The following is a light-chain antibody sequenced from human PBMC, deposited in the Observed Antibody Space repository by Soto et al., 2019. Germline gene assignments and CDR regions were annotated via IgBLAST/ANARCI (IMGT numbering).Light chain of an antibody. CDR2: KAS. CDR1: QSFSTW. V-gene: IGKV1-5*03. CDR3: QQYYTYPLP. J-gene: IGKJ4*02. Sequence: DIHMTQSPSTLSASVGDRVTITCRASQSFSTWLAWYQQKPGKAPKLLIYKASTLESGVPSRFSGSGSGTEFTLTISSLQPDDFATYYCQQYYTYPLPFGGGTKVEIK.